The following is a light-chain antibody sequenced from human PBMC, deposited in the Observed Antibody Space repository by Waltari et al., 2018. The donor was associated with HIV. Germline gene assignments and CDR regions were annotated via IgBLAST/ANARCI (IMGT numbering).Light chain of an antibody. J-gene: IGLJ1*01. V-gene: IGLV2-23*01. CDR2: EGS. CDR3: CSYAGRSLYV. CDR1: SSDVGSYNL. Sequence: QSALTQPASVSGSPGQSITISCTGTSSDVGSYNLVSWYQQHPGKAPKLMSYEGSKRPSGVSNRVSGSKSGNTASLTISELQAEDEADYYCCSYAGRSLYVFGTGTKVTVL.